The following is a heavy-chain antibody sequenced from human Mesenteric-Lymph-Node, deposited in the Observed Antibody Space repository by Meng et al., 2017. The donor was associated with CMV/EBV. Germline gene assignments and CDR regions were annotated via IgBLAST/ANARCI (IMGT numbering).Heavy chain of an antibody. CDR3: ARGQNNWFDL. J-gene: IGHJ5*02. D-gene: IGHD2/OR15-2a*01. CDR2: IKPSGGST. Sequence: ASVKVSCKAAGYIFTSINLHWVRQAPGQGLEGMGLIKPSGGSTHYAQKFWGRVTMSRDTSTSTVYLELSRLRYEDTAVYFCARGQNNWFDLWGQGARVTVSS. CDR1: GYIFTSIN. V-gene: IGHV1-46*01.